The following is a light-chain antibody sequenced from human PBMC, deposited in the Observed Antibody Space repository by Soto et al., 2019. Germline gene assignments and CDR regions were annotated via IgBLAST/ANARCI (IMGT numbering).Light chain of an antibody. CDR3: QQYNNWPPWT. CDR2: GAS. Sequence: ELVLTHSPATLSVSPGERATLSCRASQSVSSTLARYQQTPGPPPRLLIHGASTRATGTPARCSGSGSGTEFTLTISSLQSEDFAVYYCQQYNNWPPWTFGQGTKVDIK. V-gene: IGKV3-15*01. CDR1: QSVSST. J-gene: IGKJ1*01.